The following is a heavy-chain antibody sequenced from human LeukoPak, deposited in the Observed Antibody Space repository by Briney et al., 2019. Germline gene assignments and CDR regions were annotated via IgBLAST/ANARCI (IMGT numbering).Heavy chain of an antibody. Sequence: GESLKIFCRGSGYSFTTYWIGWVRQMPGKGLEWMGLIYPGDSDIRYSPSFQGQVTISADKSISTAYLQWSSLKASDTAIYYCATRYYGSSGYRLDSWGQGTLVTVSS. CDR2: IYPGDSDI. J-gene: IGHJ4*02. V-gene: IGHV5-51*01. CDR1: GYSFTTYW. CDR3: ATRYYGSSGYRLDS. D-gene: IGHD3-22*01.